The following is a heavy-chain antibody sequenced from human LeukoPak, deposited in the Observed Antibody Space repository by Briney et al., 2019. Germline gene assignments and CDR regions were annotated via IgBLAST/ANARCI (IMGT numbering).Heavy chain of an antibody. CDR1: GFTISSYE. CDR3: ARVGIAAALDI. Sequence: GGSLRLSCAASGFTISSYEMNWVRQAPGKGLEWVSYISSSGSTIYYADSVKGRFTISRDNAKNSLYLQMNSLRAEDTAVYYCARVGIAAALDIWGQGTMVTVSS. CDR2: ISSSGSTI. V-gene: IGHV3-48*03. D-gene: IGHD6-13*01. J-gene: IGHJ3*02.